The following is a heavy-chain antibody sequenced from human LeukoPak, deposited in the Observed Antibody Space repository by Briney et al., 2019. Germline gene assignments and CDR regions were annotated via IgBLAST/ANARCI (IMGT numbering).Heavy chain of an antibody. CDR2: IRFDGSNS. CDR1: GFTFSSYG. Sequence: PGRCRRLSCVVAGFTFSSYGMDWVRPVPGEGLEWVAFIRFDGSNSLYADSVKGRLSIARDHSKKPPYLQMSSLRAAGTGLAYCAVSPEINWGQGTLVTVSS. CDR3: AVSPEIN. J-gene: IGHJ4*02. D-gene: IGHD5-24*01. V-gene: IGHV3-30*02.